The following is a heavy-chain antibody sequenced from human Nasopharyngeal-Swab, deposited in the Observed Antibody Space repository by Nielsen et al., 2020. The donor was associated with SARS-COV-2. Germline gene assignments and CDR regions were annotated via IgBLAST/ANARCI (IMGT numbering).Heavy chain of an antibody. CDR2: FDPEDGET. Sequence: SVKVSCTVSGYTLTELSMHWVRQAPGKGLEWMGGFDPEDGETIYAQKFQGRVTMTEDTSTDTACMELSSLRAEDTAVYYCAKDKRYFDWDGMDVWGQGTTVTVSS. CDR3: AKDKRYFDWDGMDV. CDR1: GYTLTELS. J-gene: IGHJ6*02. D-gene: IGHD3-9*01. V-gene: IGHV1-24*01.